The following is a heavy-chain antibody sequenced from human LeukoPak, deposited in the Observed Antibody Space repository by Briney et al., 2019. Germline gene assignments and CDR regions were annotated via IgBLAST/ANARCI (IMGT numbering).Heavy chain of an antibody. CDR1: GYTLTGLS. V-gene: IGHV1-24*01. Sequence: ASVKVSCKVSGYTLTGLSMYWVRQAPGKGLEWMATFHPEDGETIYAQQFQGRVTISEDTSADTAYMQLTSLRSDDTAIYYCAAGIAVPSGFDYWGQGTLVTVSS. CDR3: AAGIAVPSGFDY. J-gene: IGHJ4*02. CDR2: FHPEDGET. D-gene: IGHD6-19*01.